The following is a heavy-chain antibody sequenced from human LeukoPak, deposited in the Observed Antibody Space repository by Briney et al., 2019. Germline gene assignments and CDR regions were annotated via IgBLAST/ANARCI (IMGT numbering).Heavy chain of an antibody. Sequence: SETLSLTCTVSGGSISSYYWSWMRQPPGKGLEWIGYINYSGSTKYNPSLKSRVTISVDTSKNQFSLKLTSVTAADTAVYYCARRASMGTWYFFDYWGQGTLVTVSS. CDR2: INYSGST. CDR1: GGSISSYY. J-gene: IGHJ4*02. V-gene: IGHV4-59*01. D-gene: IGHD5-18*01. CDR3: ARRASMGTWYFFDY.